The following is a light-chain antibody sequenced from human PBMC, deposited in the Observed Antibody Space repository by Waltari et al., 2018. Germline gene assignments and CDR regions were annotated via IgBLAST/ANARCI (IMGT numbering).Light chain of an antibody. CDR2: ASS. V-gene: IGKV3-20*01. CDR3: QQYRSSPWT. J-gene: IGKJ1*01. CDR1: QSIGSNY. Sequence: EIVLTQSPGTLSLSPGERATLSCRASQSIGSNYLAWYQQRPGQAPRLLIYASSSRATGVPDRFSGSGSGTDFSLTISRLEPEDFGVYYCQQYRSSPWTFGQGIKVEIK.